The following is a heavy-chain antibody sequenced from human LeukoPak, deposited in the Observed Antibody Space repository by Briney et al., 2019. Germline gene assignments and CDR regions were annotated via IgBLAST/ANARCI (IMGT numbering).Heavy chain of an antibody. Sequence: SGTLSLTCTVSGGSISGSSYYCVWIRQPPGKGLEWIGSIYYRGSTYYNPSLNSRVTISVDTSKNQFSLKLTSVTAADTAVYYCARESGGSFLDYWGQGTLVTVSS. CDR2: IYYRGST. CDR3: ARESGGSFLDY. J-gene: IGHJ4*02. D-gene: IGHD1-26*01. V-gene: IGHV4-39*07. CDR1: GGSISGSSYY.